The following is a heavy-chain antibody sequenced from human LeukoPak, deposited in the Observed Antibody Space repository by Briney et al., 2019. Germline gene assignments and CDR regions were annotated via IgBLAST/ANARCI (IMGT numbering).Heavy chain of an antibody. V-gene: IGHV1-46*01. CDR1: GYTFTSYY. CDR2: INPSGGST. J-gene: IGHJ3*02. Sequence: ASVKVSCKASGYTFTSYYMHWVRQAPGQGLEWMGIINPSGGSTSYAQKFQERVTITRDMSTSTAYMELSSLRAEDTAVYYCAREEGDIWGQGTMVTVSS. CDR3: AREEGDI.